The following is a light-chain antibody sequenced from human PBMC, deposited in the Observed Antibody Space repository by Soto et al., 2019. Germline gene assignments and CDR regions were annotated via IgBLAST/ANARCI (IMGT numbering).Light chain of an antibody. J-gene: IGLJ1*01. CDR2: DVT. CDR1: SSDVGGYNY. V-gene: IGLV2-14*01. Sequence: QSVLTQPASVSGSPGQSITISCTGTSSDVGGYNYVSWYQQHPGKAPKLMIYDVTYRPSGVSNRFSGSKSGTTASLTLSGLQAEDEADYYCSSYKRTSTYVFGTGPKVTVL. CDR3: SSYKRTSTYV.